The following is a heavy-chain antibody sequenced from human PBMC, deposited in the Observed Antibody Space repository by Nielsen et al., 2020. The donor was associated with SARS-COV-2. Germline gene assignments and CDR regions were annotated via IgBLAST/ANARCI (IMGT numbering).Heavy chain of an antibody. D-gene: IGHD4-17*01. J-gene: IGHJ4*02. Sequence: SVKVSCKASGFTITSSAMQWVRQARGQRLEWIGWIVVGSGNTNYAQKFQERVTITRDMSTSTAYMELSSLRSEDTAVYYCAADYYGEGGLYYFDYWGQGTLVTVSS. V-gene: IGHV1-58*02. CDR1: GFTITSSA. CDR2: IVVGSGNT. CDR3: AADYYGEGGLYYFDY.